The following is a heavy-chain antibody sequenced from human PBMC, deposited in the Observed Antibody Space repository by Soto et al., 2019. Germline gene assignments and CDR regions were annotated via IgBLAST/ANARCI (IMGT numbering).Heavy chain of an antibody. Sequence: DVQLLESGGGLVQPGGSLRLSCAASGFTFSSYVMTWVRQAPGKGLEWVSTISGTGGSIYYADSVKGRFTISRDNSKNTLYLQMNSLRAEDTAVYYCAKEAHGSGWYVSFDYWGQGTLVTVSS. D-gene: IGHD6-19*01. CDR3: AKEAHGSGWYVSFDY. CDR1: GFTFSSYV. CDR2: ISGTGGSI. J-gene: IGHJ4*02. V-gene: IGHV3-23*01.